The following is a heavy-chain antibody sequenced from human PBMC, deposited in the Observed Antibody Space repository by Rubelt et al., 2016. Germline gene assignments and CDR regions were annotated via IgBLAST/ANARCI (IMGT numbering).Heavy chain of an antibody. CDR3: AKDSGDSSGWYD. CDR2: ISGSGDRA. D-gene: IGHD6-19*01. CDR1: GFTFRVYS. V-gene: IGHV3-23*04. J-gene: IGHJ4*02. Sequence: EVQLVESAGGLAQPGGSLRLCCAASGFTFRVYSINWVRQALGKGLEWVSGISGSGDRAFYVDSVKGRFTISRDNSKNTQNLQMNILRAEDTAVYYCAKDSGDSSGWYDWGQGTLVTVSS.